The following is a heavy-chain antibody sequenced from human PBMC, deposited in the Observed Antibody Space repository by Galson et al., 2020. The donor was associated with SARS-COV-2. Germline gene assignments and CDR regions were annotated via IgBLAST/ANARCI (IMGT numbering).Heavy chain of an antibody. V-gene: IGHV3-7*01. CDR2: IKQDGSEK. CDR1: GFTFSSYW. Sequence: LKISCAASGFTFSSYWMSWVRQAPGKGLEWVANIKQDGSEKYYVDSVKGRFTISRDNAKNSLYLQMNSLRAEDTAVYYCARDMGSGSGESYYYYGMDVWGQGTTVTVSS. D-gene: IGHD3-10*01. CDR3: ARDMGSGSGESYYYYGMDV. J-gene: IGHJ6*02.